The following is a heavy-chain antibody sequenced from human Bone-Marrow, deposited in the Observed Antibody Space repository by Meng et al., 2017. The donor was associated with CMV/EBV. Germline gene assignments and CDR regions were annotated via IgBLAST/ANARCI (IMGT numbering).Heavy chain of an antibody. CDR2: MNPNSANT. CDR1: GYTFTSYD. CDR3: AIGFPMVRGVIPPLEFDY. J-gene: IGHJ4*02. Sequence: ASVKVSCKASGYTFTSYDINWVRQATGQGLEWMGWMNPNSANTGYAQKFQGRVTMTRNTSISTAYMELSGLKSEDTAVYYCAIGFPMVRGVIPPLEFDYWGQGTRVTVSS. V-gene: IGHV1-8*01. D-gene: IGHD3-10*01.